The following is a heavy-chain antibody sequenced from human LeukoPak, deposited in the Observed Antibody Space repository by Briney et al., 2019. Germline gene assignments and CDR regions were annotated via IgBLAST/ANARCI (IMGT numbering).Heavy chain of an antibody. J-gene: IGHJ6*02. CDR2: ISGSGSTI. Sequence: PGGSLRLSCAASGFTFSSYEMNWVRQAPGKGLEWVSYISGSGSTIYYADSVKGRFTISRDNAKNSLYLQMNSLRAEDTAVYYCARDLSLSGAAGTSYYYYGMDVWGQGTTVTVSS. CDR1: GFTFSSYE. D-gene: IGHD6-13*01. CDR3: ARDLSLSGAAGTSYYYYGMDV. V-gene: IGHV3-48*03.